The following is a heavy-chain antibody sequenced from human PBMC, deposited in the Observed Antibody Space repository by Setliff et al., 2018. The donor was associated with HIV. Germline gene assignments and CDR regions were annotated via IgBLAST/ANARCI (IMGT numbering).Heavy chain of an antibody. J-gene: IGHJ5*02. CDR3: AREGRRFGHTLGWFDP. CDR1: GYTFTDYY. D-gene: IGHD3-3*01. V-gene: IGHV1-2*06. CDR2: INPNSGGT. Sequence: GASVKVSCKASGYTFTDYYIHWVRQAPGQGLEWMGRINPNSGGTNYAQKFQGRVTITRDTSISTAYMELSRLRSDDTAVYYCAREGRRFGHTLGWFDPWGQGTLVTVSS.